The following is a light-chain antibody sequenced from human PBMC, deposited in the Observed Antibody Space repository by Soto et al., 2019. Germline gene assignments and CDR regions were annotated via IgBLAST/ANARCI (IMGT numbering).Light chain of an antibody. Sequence: DIQMTQSPSTLSASVGDRVTITCRASQSSSRWLAWYQQKPGKAPNLLIYKASSLERGVPSRFSGSGSGTEFTLTISRLQPDDFVTYYCQQYNTYPWTFGQGTKVEIK. CDR1: QSSSRW. CDR3: QQYNTYPWT. CDR2: KAS. V-gene: IGKV1-5*03. J-gene: IGKJ1*01.